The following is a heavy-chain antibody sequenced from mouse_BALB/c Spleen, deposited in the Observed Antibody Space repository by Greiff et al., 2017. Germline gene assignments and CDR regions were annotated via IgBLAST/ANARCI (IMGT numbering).Heavy chain of an antibody. CDR1: GFTFSNYW. CDR3: TREGLTWFAY. D-gene: IGHD2-2*01. Sequence: EVKLMESGGGLVQPGGSMKLSCVASGFTFSNYWMNWVRQSPEKGLEWVAEIRLKSNNYATHYAESVKGRFTISRDDSKSSVYLQMNNLRAEDTGIYYCTREGLTWFAYWGQGTLVTVSA. J-gene: IGHJ3*01. CDR2: IRLKSNNYAT. V-gene: IGHV6-6*02.